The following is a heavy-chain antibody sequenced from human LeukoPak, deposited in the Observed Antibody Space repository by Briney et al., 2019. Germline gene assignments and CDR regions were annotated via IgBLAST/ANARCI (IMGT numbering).Heavy chain of an antibody. CDR1: GYTFTSYY. J-gene: IGHJ6*02. V-gene: IGHV1-46*03. Sequence: WASVKVSCKASGYTFTSYYMHWVRQAPGQGLEWMGMINPSGGSTSYAQKFQGRVTMTRDTSTSTVYMELTSLRSEDTAGYYCATESYYGDSRFYYYYGMDVWGQGTTVTVS. CDR2: INPSGGST. D-gene: IGHD4-17*01. CDR3: ATESYYGDSRFYYYYGMDV.